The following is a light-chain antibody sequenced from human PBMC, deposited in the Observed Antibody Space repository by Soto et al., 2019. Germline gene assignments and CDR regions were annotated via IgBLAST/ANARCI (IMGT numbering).Light chain of an antibody. CDR3: QQYYSYPRT. Sequence: AIRMTQSPSSLSASTGDRVTITCRASQGISSYLAWYQQKPGKAPKLLLYAASTLQSGAPSRFSRSGSGTDFTLTISCLQTEEFATYYCQQYYSYPRTFVQGTKVEIK. CDR2: AAS. J-gene: IGKJ1*01. CDR1: QGISSY. V-gene: IGKV1-8*01.